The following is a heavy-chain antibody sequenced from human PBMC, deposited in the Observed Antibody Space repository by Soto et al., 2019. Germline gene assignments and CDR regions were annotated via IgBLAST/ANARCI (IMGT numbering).Heavy chain of an antibody. CDR2: ISSSGSTI. V-gene: IGHV3-11*01. Sequence: GGSLRLSCAASGFTFSDYYMSWIRQAPGKGLEWVSYISSSGSTIYYADSVKGRFTISGDNAKNSLYLQMNSLRAEDTAVYYCARTKLSRGGDYYYYGMDVWGQGTTVTVSS. CDR1: GFTFSDYY. CDR3: ARTKLSRGGDYYYYGMDV. J-gene: IGHJ6*02. D-gene: IGHD2-15*01.